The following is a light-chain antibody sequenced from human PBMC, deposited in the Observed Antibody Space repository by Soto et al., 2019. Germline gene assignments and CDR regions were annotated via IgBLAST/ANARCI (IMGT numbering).Light chain of an antibody. CDR2: DVS. J-gene: IGLJ1*01. CDR3: SSYTSSGTRV. Sequence: QSVLTQPASVSGSPGQSITISCPGTSSDVGGYNYVSWYQQHPGKVPKLMIYDVSNRPSGASDRFSGSKSGNTASLTISGLQAEDEAEYYCSSYTSSGTRVFGTGTKVTVL. V-gene: IGLV2-14*01. CDR1: SSDVGGYNY.